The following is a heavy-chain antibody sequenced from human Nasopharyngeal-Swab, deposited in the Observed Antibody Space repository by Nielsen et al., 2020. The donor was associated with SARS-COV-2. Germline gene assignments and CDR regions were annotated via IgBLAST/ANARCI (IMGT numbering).Heavy chain of an antibody. Sequence: GESLKISCAASGFIFHSFAMHWVRQSPGKGLEWVALISFDGTNKYYAGSVRGRFTISRDTSKDTLYLQMNNLRAEDTAVYYCAQDSSGWYQAFDIWGQGTMVTVSS. CDR3: AQDSSGWYQAFDI. J-gene: IGHJ3*02. D-gene: IGHD6-19*01. CDR1: GFIFHSFA. V-gene: IGHV3-30*04. CDR2: ISFDGTNK.